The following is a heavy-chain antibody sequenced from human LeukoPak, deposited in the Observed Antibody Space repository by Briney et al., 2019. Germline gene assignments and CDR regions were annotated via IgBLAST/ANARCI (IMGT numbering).Heavy chain of an antibody. J-gene: IGHJ4*02. CDR3: ARLASSGWSHCDY. Sequence: SETLSLTCTVSGGSTSGYYWSWIRQPPGKGPEWIGYIYYSGSTNYNPSLKSRVTISVDTSKNQFSLKMNSVTAADTAVYYCARLASSGWSHCDYWGQGTLVTVSS. CDR1: GGSTSGYY. V-gene: IGHV4-59*08. CDR2: IYYSGST. D-gene: IGHD6-19*01.